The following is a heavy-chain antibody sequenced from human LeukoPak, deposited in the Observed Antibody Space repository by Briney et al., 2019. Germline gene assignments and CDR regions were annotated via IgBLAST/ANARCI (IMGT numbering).Heavy chain of an antibody. CDR2: IYTSGST. V-gene: IGHV4-4*07. D-gene: IGHD1-26*01. CDR3: ARDERLSGSYPYFDY. CDR1: GGSISSYY. J-gene: IGHJ4*02. Sequence: SETLSLTCTVSGGSISSYYWSWIRQPAGKGLEWIGRIYTSGSTNYNPSLKSRVTMSVDTSKNQFSLKLSSVTAADTAVYYCARDERLSGSYPYFDYWGQGTLVTVSS.